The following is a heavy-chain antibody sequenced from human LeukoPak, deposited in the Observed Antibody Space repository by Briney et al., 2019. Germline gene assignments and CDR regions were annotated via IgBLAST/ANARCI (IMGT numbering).Heavy chain of an antibody. CDR3: AREGGYSSGWYYFDY. J-gene: IGHJ4*02. Sequence: GGSLRLSCAASGFTFSSYSMNWVRQAPGKGLEWVSYISSSSSTIYYADSVKSRFTISRDNAKNSLYLQMNSLRAEDTAVYYCAREGGYSSGWYYFDYWGQGTLVTVSS. V-gene: IGHV3-48*01. CDR2: ISSSSSTI. CDR1: GFTFSSYS. D-gene: IGHD6-19*01.